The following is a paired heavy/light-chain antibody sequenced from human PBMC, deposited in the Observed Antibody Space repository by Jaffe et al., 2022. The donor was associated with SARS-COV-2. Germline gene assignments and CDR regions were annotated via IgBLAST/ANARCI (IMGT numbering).Heavy chain of an antibody. Sequence: EVQLVESGGGLVQPGGSLRLSCAASGFSFSSYSMNWVRQAPGKGLEWVSYIDSSSTTIYYADSVKGRFTISRDNAKNSLYLQTSSLRVEDTAVYYCARERLVGGWYHGSPYWGQGTLVTVSS. CDR2: IDSSSTTI. D-gene: IGHD6-19*01. J-gene: IGHJ4*02. CDR3: ARERLVGGWYHGSPY. V-gene: IGHV3-48*01. CDR1: GFSFSSYS.
Light chain of an antibody. CDR2: DVS. CDR3: SSYTKSSTPLVV. J-gene: IGLJ2*01. V-gene: IGLV2-14*01. Sequence: QSALTQPASVSGSPGQSITISCTGTSSDVGAYNYVSWYRQHPGKAPKLMIFDVSNRPSGVSNRFSGSKSGNTASLTISGLQAEDEADYYCSSYTKSSTPLVVFGGGTKLTVL. CDR1: SSDVGAYNY.